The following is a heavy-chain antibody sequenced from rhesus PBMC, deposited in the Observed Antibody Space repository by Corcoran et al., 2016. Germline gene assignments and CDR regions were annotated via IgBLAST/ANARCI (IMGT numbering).Heavy chain of an antibody. V-gene: IGHV4-173*01. Sequence: QLQLQESGPGLVKPSETLPLTCAVSGASIRSNYWSWLRRPPGKGLEWIGYIYGGRGSTGYNPSLKRRVTISTDTSNNQFSLKLSSLTAADSAVYYCAGGNPSPQSGGQGVVVTVSS. D-gene: IGHD1-38*01. J-gene: IGHJ6*01. CDR3: AGGNPSPQS. CDR2: IYGGRGST. CDR1: GASIRSNY.